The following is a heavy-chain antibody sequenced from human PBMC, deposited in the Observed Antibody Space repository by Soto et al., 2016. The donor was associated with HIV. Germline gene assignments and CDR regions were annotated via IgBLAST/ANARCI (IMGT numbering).Heavy chain of an antibody. CDR1: GFILGSYG. V-gene: IGHV3-33*01. D-gene: IGHD1-26*01. Sequence: VQLAESGGGVVQPGTSLRLSCAASGFILGSYGLHWVRQSPGKGLEWVAVIWFDGSGKYYGDSVKGRFIISRDNSKNTLYLQMNSLRVEDTAVYYCARGGGLGYLDLVGPWHPWSLSRQ. J-gene: IGHJ2*01. CDR3: ARGGGLGYLDL. CDR2: IWFDGSGK.